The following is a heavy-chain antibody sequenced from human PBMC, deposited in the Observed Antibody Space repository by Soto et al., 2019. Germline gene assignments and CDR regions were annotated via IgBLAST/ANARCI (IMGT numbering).Heavy chain of an antibody. CDR2: IYSGETT. CDR3: TRDGRGLGRLSLFEY. D-gene: IGHD2-21*02. J-gene: IGHJ4*02. V-gene: IGHV3-53*01. CDR1: GFNVNSDY. Sequence: GGSLRLSCAASGFNVNSDYMNWVRQTPGKGLEWVASIYSGETTYYADSVRGRFTISSDKSKNTLYFQLSSLRIEDTAVYYCTRDGRGLGRLSLFEYWGQGVLVTVSS.